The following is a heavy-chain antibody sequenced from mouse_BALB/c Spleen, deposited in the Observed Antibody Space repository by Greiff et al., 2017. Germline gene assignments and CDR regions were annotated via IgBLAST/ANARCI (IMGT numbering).Heavy chain of an antibody. CDR3: ARNYYEDAMDY. Sequence: QVQLQQSGAELVKPGASVKLSCKASGYTFTSYWMHWVKQRPGQGLEWIGEINPSNGRTNYNEKFKSKATLTVDKSSSTAYMQLSSLTSEDSAVYYCARNYYEDAMDYWGQGTSVTVSS. D-gene: IGHD1-1*01. CDR1: GYTFTSYW. J-gene: IGHJ4*01. V-gene: IGHV1S81*02. CDR2: INPSNGRT.